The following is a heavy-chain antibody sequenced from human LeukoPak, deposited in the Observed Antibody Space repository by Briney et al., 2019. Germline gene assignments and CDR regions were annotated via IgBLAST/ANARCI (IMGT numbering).Heavy chain of an antibody. CDR2: ISPYNGYT. CDR3: VREVTMVRGVITFYHYNGMNA. CDR1: GYRFTTYG. J-gene: IGHJ6*02. D-gene: IGHD3-10*01. Sequence: ASVKVSCKASGYRFTTYGISWVRQAPGQGLEWMGWISPYNGYTSYAQNFQGRVTMTTDASTSTAYMELRSLRSDDTAVYYCVREVTMVRGVITFYHYNGMNAGAKGPGSPSP. V-gene: IGHV1-18*01.